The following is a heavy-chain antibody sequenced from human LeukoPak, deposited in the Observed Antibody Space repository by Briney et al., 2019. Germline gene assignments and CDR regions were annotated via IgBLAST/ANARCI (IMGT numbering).Heavy chain of an antibody. Sequence: GGSLRLSCVASGFTFSNFWMSWVRQAPGMGLEWVANIKQDGSEKYYVDSVKGRFIISRDNAMNSLYLQMNSLRVEDTAVYYCTRDRGNNYGYNFDYWGQEPWSPSPQ. CDR1: GFTFSNFW. J-gene: IGHJ4*01. V-gene: IGHV3-7*03. D-gene: IGHD5-18*01. CDR3: TRDRGNNYGYNFDY. CDR2: IKQDGSEK.